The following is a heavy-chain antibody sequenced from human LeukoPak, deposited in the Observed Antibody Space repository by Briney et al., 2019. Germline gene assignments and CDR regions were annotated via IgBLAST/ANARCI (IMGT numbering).Heavy chain of an antibody. CDR3: ARDLGIAVAGPENDY. V-gene: IGHV1-2*02. D-gene: IGHD6-19*01. J-gene: IGHJ4*02. CDR2: INPNSGGT. CDR1: GYTFTGYY. Sequence: ASVKVSCKASGYTFTGYYMHWVRQAPGQGLEWMGWINPNSGGTNYAQKVQGRVTMTRDTSISTAYMELSRLRSDDTAVYYCARDLGIAVAGPENDYWGQGTLVTVSS.